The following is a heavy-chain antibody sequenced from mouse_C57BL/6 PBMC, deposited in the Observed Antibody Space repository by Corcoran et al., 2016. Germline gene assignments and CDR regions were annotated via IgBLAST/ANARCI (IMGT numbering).Heavy chain of an antibody. V-gene: IGHV9-3*01. Sequence: QIQLVQSGPELKKPGETVKISCKASGYTFTTYGMSWVKQAPGKGLKWMGWINTYSGVPTYADDFKGRFAFSLETSASTAYLQINNLKNEDTATYFCARIPQFFITTVVANYYAMDYWGQGTSVTVSS. CDR3: ARIPQFFITTVVANYYAMDY. J-gene: IGHJ4*01. D-gene: IGHD1-1*01. CDR1: GYTFTTYG. CDR2: INTYSGVP.